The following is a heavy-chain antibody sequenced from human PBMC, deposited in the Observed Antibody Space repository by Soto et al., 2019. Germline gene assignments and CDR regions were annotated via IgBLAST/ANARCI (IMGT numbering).Heavy chain of an antibody. CDR1: GGPISPYY. CDR2: IYYTGST. J-gene: IGHJ6*02. CDR3: AREGGYFDSSGSGVYHYYGVDV. D-gene: IGHD3-22*01. Sequence: SETLSLTCTVSGGPISPYYWSWIRQPVGKGLEWIGRIYYTGSTNYNPPLKSRVSMSLDTARNQISLKVKSVTAADTAVYYCAREGGYFDSSGSGVYHYYGVDVWGRGTTVTVSS. V-gene: IGHV4-4*07.